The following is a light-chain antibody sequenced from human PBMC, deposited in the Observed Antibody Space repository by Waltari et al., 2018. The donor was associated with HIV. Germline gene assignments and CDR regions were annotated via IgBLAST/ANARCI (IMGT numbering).Light chain of an antibody. V-gene: IGKV2-28*01. Sequence: IVMTPSPPFLPFIAGGPTSISSRTRQSFLHSDKYNYLDWYHQKPGQSPKLLIYLGSTRASGVPDRFSGSGSGTDFILTISRVEAEDVAVYYCKQALQTPITFGHGTRLEIK. CDR1: QSFLHSDKYNY. J-gene: IGKJ5*01. CDR3: KQALQTPIT. CDR2: LGS.